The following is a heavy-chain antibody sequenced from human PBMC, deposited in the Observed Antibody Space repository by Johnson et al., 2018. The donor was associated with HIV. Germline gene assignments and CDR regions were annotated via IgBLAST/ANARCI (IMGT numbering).Heavy chain of an antibody. Sequence: VQLVESGGGLAKPAWSPRLSCAASQFTFSSYYMNCVRQAPGNGLELVGQVNPNGGSTYLIDSGKDRFNISRDNAKNTLHLQMSSLRAEDTALFYCARVIVGGPGGFEAFDIWGQGTMVTVSS. CDR3: ARVIVGGPGGFEAFDI. CDR1: QFTFSSYY. D-gene: IGHD1-26*01. V-gene: IGHV3-25*03. CDR2: VNPNGGST. J-gene: IGHJ3*02.